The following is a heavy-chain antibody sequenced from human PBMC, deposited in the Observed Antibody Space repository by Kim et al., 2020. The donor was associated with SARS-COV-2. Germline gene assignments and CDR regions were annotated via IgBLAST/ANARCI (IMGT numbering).Heavy chain of an antibody. Sequence: RTRNADSGKGRFTISRDNAKNTLYLQMNSLRAEDTAVYYCARVSKGPPNWGQGTLVTVSS. CDR2: RT. V-gene: IGHV3-74*01. CDR3: ARVSKGPPN. J-gene: IGHJ4*02.